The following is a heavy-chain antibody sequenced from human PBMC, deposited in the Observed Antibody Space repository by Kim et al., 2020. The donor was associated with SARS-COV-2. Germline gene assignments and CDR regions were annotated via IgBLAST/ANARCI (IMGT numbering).Heavy chain of an antibody. D-gene: IGHD6-6*01. CDR3: ARAFEYSTSDAFDI. CDR1: GFIFSSFG. J-gene: IGHJ3*02. CDR2: IWVGEKSE. V-gene: IGHV3-33*03. Sequence: GGSLRLSCAASGFIFSSFGMHWVRQAPGKGLEWVAVIWVGEKSEYYVDSVKGRFTISRDNSKNMVYLQMNTLRAEDTAVYYCARAFEYSTSDAFDIWGQGTMVTVSS.